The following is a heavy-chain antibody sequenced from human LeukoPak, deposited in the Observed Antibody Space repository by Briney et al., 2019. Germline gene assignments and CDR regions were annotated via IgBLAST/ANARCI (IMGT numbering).Heavy chain of an antibody. CDR2: IYYSGST. Sequence: SETLSLTCTVSGGSISSYYWSWIRQPPGKGLEWIGYIYYSGSTNYNPSLKSRVTISVDTSKNQFSLKLSSVTAADTAVYYCAGRDGYNSPWYMDVWGKGTTVTVSS. J-gene: IGHJ6*03. CDR1: GGSISSYY. V-gene: IGHV4-59*08. CDR3: AGRDGYNSPWYMDV. D-gene: IGHD5-24*01.